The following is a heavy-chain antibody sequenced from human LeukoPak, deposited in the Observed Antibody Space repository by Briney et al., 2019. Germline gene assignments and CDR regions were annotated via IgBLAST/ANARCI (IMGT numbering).Heavy chain of an antibody. CDR1: GGSFSGYY. CDR3: ARLGLYGSGSYYNTYGRYYYGMDV. CDR2: INHSGST. Sequence: SETLSLTCAVYGGSFSGYYWSWIRQPPGKGLEWIGEINHSGSTNYNPSLKSRVTISVDTSKNQFSLKLSSVTAADTAVYYCARLGLYGSGSYYNTYGRYYYGMDVWGQGTTVTVSS. V-gene: IGHV4-34*01. J-gene: IGHJ6*02. D-gene: IGHD3-10*01.